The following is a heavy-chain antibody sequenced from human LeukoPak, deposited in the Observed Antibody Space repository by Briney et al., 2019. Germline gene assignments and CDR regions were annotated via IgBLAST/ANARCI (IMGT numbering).Heavy chain of an antibody. D-gene: IGHD6-19*01. CDR2: IYTSGST. J-gene: IGHJ3*02. CDR1: GGFISSHY. Sequence: SETLSLTCTVSGGFISSHYWSWIRQPAGKGLEWIGRIYTSGSTNYNPSLKSRVTMSVDTSKNQFSLKLSSVTAADTDVYYCARVVSSGWKKADAFDIWGQGTMVTVSS. V-gene: IGHV4-4*07. CDR3: ARVVSSGWKKADAFDI.